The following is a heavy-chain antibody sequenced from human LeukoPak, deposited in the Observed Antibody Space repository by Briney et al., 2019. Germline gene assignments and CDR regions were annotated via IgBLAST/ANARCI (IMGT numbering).Heavy chain of an antibody. Sequence: GAPLQISCKASGYSFINHWIGWVRQIPGKGLEWMAVIYPGDSDTRYSPSCQGQVTISVDKSISTAYLQWSSLKASDTAMYYCARHQGWLQLWDYWGQGTLVTVSS. V-gene: IGHV5-51*01. CDR1: GYSFINHW. D-gene: IGHD5-24*01. CDR2: IYPGDSDT. CDR3: ARHQGWLQLWDY. J-gene: IGHJ4*02.